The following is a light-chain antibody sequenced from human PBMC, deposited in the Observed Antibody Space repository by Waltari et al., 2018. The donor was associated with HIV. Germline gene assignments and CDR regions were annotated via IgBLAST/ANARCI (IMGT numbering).Light chain of an antibody. CDR1: QGIGTW. J-gene: IGKJ5*01. V-gene: IGKV1-12*01. CDR3: QQVNSFPIT. Sequence: DIQMTQSPSSVSASVGDRVTITCRASQGIGTWLAWYQQKLGQAPKLLIYSASYLQSGVPSRFSGSGSGTSFTLAISSLQPEDFATYYGQQVNSFPITFGQGTRLEIK. CDR2: SAS.